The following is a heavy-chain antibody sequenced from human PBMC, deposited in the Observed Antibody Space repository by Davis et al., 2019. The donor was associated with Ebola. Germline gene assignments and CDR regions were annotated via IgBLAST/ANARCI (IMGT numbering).Heavy chain of an antibody. V-gene: IGHV1-2*02. CDR2: INPNSGVT. CDR1: GYTFTDHL. Sequence: ASVTVSCQASGYTFTDHLVHWVRRAPGQGLEWVGWINPNSGVTTYAQKFQGRVTMTRDRSINTAYMELNSLTSDDTATYFCASGDTHEFWGRGTLITVSS. CDR3: ASGDTHEF. J-gene: IGHJ4*02.